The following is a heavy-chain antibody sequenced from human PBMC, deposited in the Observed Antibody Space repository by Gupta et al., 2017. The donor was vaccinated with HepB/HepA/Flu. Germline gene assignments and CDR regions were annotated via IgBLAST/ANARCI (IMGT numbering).Heavy chain of an antibody. CDR1: GDSISSHIHQ. Sequence: QLQLQESGPRLVKLSETLSLTCTVSGDSISSHIHQWAWIRQAPGKGLEWIGNIYYGGKTYYNPSLMSRVTMSVDVSNNRFSLRLSSVTAADSAVYYCARRVYCKDGACFYYYFDYWGPGTLVTVSS. J-gene: IGHJ4*01. V-gene: IGHV4-39*01. CDR3: ARRVYCKDGACFYYYFDY. D-gene: IGHD2/OR15-2a*01. CDR2: IYYGGKT.